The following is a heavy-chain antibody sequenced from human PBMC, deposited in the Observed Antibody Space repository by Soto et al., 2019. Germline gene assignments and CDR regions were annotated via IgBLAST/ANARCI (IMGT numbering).Heavy chain of an antibody. CDR3: ARTPYDSSGQRTDYYYYYGMDV. Sequence: QVQLVESGGGVVQPGRSLRLSCAASGFTFSSYALHWVRQAPGKGLEWVAVISYDGSNKYYADSVKGRFTISRDNSKNTLYLQMNSLRAEDTAVYYCARTPYDSSGQRTDYYYYYGMDVWGQGTTVTVSS. V-gene: IGHV3-30-3*01. CDR2: ISYDGSNK. D-gene: IGHD3-22*01. J-gene: IGHJ6*02. CDR1: GFTFSSYA.